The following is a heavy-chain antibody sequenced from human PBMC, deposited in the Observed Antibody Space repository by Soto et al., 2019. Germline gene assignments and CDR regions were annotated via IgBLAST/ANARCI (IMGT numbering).Heavy chain of an antibody. J-gene: IGHJ4*02. CDR2: IWYDGSNK. CDR3: ARDDCSGGRGYPDY. CDR1: GFSFSTYG. Sequence: QVQLVESGGGVAQPGRSLRLSCAASGFSFSTYGMHWVRQAPGKGLEWVAVIWYDGSNKYYADSVKGRFTISRDNSKNPLYPQMNSLRAEDTAVYYCARDDCSGGRGYPDYWGQGTLVIVSS. V-gene: IGHV3-33*01. D-gene: IGHD2-15*01.